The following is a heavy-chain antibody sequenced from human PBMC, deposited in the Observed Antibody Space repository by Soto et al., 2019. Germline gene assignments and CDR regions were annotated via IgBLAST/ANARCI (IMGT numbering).Heavy chain of an antibody. CDR2: ISTYNGNT. CDR1: GYTFTSYG. Sequence: GASVKVSCKASGYTFTSYGISWVRQAPGQGLEWMGWISTYNGNTNYAQKLQGRVTTTTDTSTSTAYMELRSLRSDDTAVYYCARSPSDILTGYLDYWGQGTLVTVSS. V-gene: IGHV1-18*01. J-gene: IGHJ4*02. D-gene: IGHD3-9*01. CDR3: ARSPSDILTGYLDY.